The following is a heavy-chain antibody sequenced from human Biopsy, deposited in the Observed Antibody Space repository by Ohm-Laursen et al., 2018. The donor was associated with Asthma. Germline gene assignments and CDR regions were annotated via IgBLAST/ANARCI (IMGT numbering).Heavy chain of an antibody. Sequence: SLRLSCAASGFSFGSFGMHWVRQVPGKGPEWVALISFDGRYEYYADSVKGRFTISRDNPMKRLYLQMSSLTAEDTAVYYCASRGGDFWSGYYMDYWGQGTQVTVSS. CDR1: GFSFGSFG. J-gene: IGHJ4*02. CDR2: ISFDGRYE. CDR3: ASRGGDFWSGYYMDY. D-gene: IGHD3-3*01. V-gene: IGHV3-30*03.